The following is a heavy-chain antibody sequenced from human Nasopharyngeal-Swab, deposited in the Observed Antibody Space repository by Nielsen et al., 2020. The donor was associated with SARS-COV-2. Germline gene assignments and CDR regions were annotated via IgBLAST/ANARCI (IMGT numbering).Heavy chain of an antibody. Sequence: ASVKVSCKASGYTFTSYGISCVRQAPGQGLEWMGWISAYNGNTNYAQKLQGRVTMTTDTSTSTAYMELRSLRSDDTAVYYCARDCSSSTRCYTYPFDYWGQGTLVTISS. CDR2: ISAYNGNT. CDR1: GYTFTSYG. V-gene: IGHV1-18*01. D-gene: IGHD2-2*02. J-gene: IGHJ4*02. CDR3: ARDCSSSTRCYTYPFDY.